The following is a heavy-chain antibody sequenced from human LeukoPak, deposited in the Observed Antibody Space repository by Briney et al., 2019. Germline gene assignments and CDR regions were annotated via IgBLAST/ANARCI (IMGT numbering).Heavy chain of an antibody. D-gene: IGHD1-26*01. J-gene: IGHJ4*02. V-gene: IGHV1-69*04. Sequence: ASVKVSCKASGGTFSSYAISWVRQAPGQGLERMGRIIPILGIANYAQKFQGRVTITADKSTSTAYMELSSLRSEDTAVYYCARDLTSGPTDYWGQGTLVTVSS. CDR3: ARDLTSGPTDY. CDR1: GGTFSSYA. CDR2: IIPILGIA.